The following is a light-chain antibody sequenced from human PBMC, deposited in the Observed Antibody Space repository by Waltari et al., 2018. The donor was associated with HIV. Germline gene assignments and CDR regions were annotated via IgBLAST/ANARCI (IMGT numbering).Light chain of an antibody. CDR3: QQYSAYPRT. J-gene: IGKJ1*01. V-gene: IGKV1-8*01. CDR1: QSVNSF. Sequence: IRMTQSPSSFSASTGDRVTITCRASQSVNSFLAWYQQKPGKAPKLLIYAASALQSGVPSRFSGSGSGTDFTLTISCLQSEDFATYYCQQYSAYPRTFGQGTKVDFK. CDR2: AAS.